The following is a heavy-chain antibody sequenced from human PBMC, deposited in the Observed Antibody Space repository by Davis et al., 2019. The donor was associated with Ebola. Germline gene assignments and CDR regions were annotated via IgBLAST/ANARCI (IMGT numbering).Heavy chain of an antibody. D-gene: IGHD2-15*01. Sequence: AASVKVSCKASGYTFTSYGIGWVRQAPGQRLEWMAWISAYNGNTNYAQKLQGRVTTTTDTSTSTAYMELRSLRSDDTAVYYCARSGDIVVVVAAWDFDYWGQGTLVTVSS. CDR1: GYTFTSYG. V-gene: IGHV1-18*01. CDR3: ARSGDIVVVVAAWDFDY. CDR2: ISAYNGNT. J-gene: IGHJ4*02.